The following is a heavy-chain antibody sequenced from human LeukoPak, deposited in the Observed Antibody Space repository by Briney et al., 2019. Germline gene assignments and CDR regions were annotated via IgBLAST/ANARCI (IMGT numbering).Heavy chain of an antibody. Sequence: ASVKVSCKASGYTFSDYYIHWVRQAPGQGLEYMGGVNPDNGGTIYPQKFQGSVTMTRDTSISTAYLEVRWLTFDDTAVYYCARGITIYGVIIIYFDSWGQGTPVTVSS. D-gene: IGHD3-3*01. CDR3: ARGITIYGVIIIYFDS. CDR2: VNPDNGGT. J-gene: IGHJ4*02. CDR1: GYTFSDYY. V-gene: IGHV1-2*02.